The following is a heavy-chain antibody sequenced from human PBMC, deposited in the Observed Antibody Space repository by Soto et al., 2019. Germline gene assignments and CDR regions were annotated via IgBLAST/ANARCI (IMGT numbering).Heavy chain of an antibody. CDR2: ISGGGDTT. Sequence: EVQLLESGGGLVQPGGSLRLSCAASGLTFSSYAMTWVRQAPGKGLEWVSAISGGGDTTYYTDSVKGRFTISRDNSKNTLYLQMNSLRAEDTAVYYCAKTRVSSSSLNGFYGVDVWGQGTTVTVSS. CDR1: GLTFSSYA. D-gene: IGHD3-9*01. CDR3: AKTRVSSSSLNGFYGVDV. V-gene: IGHV3-23*01. J-gene: IGHJ6*02.